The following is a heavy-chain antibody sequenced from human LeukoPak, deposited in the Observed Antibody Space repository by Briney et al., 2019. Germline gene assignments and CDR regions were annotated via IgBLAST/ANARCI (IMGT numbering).Heavy chain of an antibody. V-gene: IGHV3-23*01. CDR1: GFTFSSYA. D-gene: IGHD6-13*01. Sequence: GGSLRLSCAASGFTFSSYAMSWVRQAPGKGLEWVSAITGSGGSTYYADSVKGRFTISRDNSKNTLYLQMNSLRAEVTAVYYCAKGIAAAGGHWGQGTMVTVSS. CDR2: ITGSGGST. J-gene: IGHJ3*01. CDR3: AKGIAAAGGH.